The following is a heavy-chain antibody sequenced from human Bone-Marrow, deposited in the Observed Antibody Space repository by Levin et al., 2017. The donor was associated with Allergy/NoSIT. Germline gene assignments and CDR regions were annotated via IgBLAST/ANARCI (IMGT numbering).Heavy chain of an antibody. CDR3: ARELWFGELLFHYFDY. D-gene: IGHD3-10*01. J-gene: IGHJ4*02. V-gene: IGHV3-33*01. Sequence: GGSLRLSCAASGFTFSSYGMHWVRQAPGKGLEWVAVIWYDGSNKYYADSVKGRFTISRDNSKNTLYLQMNSLRAEDTAVYYCARELWFGELLFHYFDYWGQGTLVTVSS. CDR1: GFTFSSYG. CDR2: IWYDGSNK.